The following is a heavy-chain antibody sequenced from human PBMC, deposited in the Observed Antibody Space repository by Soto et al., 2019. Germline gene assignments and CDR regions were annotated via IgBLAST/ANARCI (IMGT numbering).Heavy chain of an antibody. CDR1: GFTFSSYS. CDR3: AREDHYDLTNMDV. V-gene: IGHV3-48*01. J-gene: IGHJ6*03. Sequence: EVQLVESGGGLVQPGGSLRLSCAASGFTFSSYSMNWVRQAPGKGLEWVSYISSSSSTIYYADSVKGRFTISRDNAKNSLYLQMNSLTAEDTAVYYCAREDHYDLTNMDVWGKGTTVTVSS. D-gene: IGHD3-3*01. CDR2: ISSSSSTI.